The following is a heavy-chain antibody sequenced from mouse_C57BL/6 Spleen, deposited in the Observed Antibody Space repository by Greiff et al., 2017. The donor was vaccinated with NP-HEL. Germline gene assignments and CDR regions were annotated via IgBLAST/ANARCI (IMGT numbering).Heavy chain of an antibody. D-gene: IGHD1-1*01. V-gene: IGHV7-3*01. Sequence: EVQLVESGGGLVQPGGSLSLSCAASGFTFTDYYMSWVRQPPGKALEWLGFIRNKANGYTTEYSASVKGRFTISRDNSQSILYLQMNALRAEDSATYYCARWDYGSSYGFADWGQGTLVTVSA. CDR3: ARWDYGSSYGFAD. CDR1: GFTFTDYY. J-gene: IGHJ3*01. CDR2: IRNKANGYTT.